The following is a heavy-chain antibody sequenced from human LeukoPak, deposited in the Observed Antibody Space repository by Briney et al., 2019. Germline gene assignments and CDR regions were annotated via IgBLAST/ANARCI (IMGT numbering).Heavy chain of an antibody. Sequence: PSETLSLTCTVSGGSISSYYWSWIRQPPGKGLEWIGYIYYSGSTNYNPSLKSRVTISVDTSKNQFSLKLSSVTAADTAVYYCARLRSGWSKGAGDRWGQGTLVTVSS. J-gene: IGHJ4*02. CDR1: GGSISSYY. D-gene: IGHD6-19*01. V-gene: IGHV4-59*01. CDR3: ARLRSGWSKGAGDR. CDR2: IYYSGST.